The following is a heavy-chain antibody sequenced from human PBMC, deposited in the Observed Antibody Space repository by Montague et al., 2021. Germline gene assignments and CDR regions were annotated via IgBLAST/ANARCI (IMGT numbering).Heavy chain of an antibody. J-gene: IGHJ3*02. CDR2: VYKRGDT. D-gene: IGHD3-10*01. Sequence: SETLSLTCSVSGDSISSYEYYWTWIRQPAGRGLEWIGRVYKRGDTNTNPSLRSRLTLSVGTSKNHFSLTLTSVTAADTAVYFCARDSPVVEPWVGEHKGAFDIWGQGTMVTVSS. CDR1: GDSISSYEYY. V-gene: IGHV4-4*07. CDR3: ARDSPVVEPWVGEHKGAFDI.